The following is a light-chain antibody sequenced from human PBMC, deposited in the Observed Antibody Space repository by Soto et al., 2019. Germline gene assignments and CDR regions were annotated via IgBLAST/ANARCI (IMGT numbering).Light chain of an antibody. Sequence: QSALTQPASVSGSPGQSITFSCTGTSSDVGRYNLVSWYQQHPGKAPKLMISEGSQRPSGVSDRFSDSKSGNTASLTISGLQAEDEAHYYCSSYADGGALLFGGGTKLTVL. CDR2: EGS. V-gene: IGLV2-23*01. CDR1: SSDVGRYNL. CDR3: SSYADGGALL. J-gene: IGLJ3*02.